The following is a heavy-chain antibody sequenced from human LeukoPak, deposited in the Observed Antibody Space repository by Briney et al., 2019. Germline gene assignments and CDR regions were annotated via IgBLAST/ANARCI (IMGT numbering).Heavy chain of an antibody. CDR1: GFRLGSYS. Sequence: PGGSLRLSCGASGFRLGSYSMDWVRQAPGKGLEWVSHINSGSYTIYYADSVKGRFTISRDNAGNSLYLQMNSLRDEDTAVYYCAKDLEYDFWSGYSGGVWFDPWGQGTLVTVSS. J-gene: IGHJ5*02. CDR3: AKDLEYDFWSGYSGGVWFDP. CDR2: INSGSYTI. D-gene: IGHD3-3*01. V-gene: IGHV3-48*02.